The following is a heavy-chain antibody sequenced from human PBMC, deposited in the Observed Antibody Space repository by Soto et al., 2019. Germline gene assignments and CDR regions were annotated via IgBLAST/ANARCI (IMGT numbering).Heavy chain of an antibody. CDR3: ARDRPYCSSTSCYNWFDP. V-gene: IGHV1-69*04. CDR2: IIPILGIA. D-gene: IGHD2-2*01. Sequence: ASVKVSCKASGGTFSSYTISWVRQAPGQGLEWMGRIIPILGIANYAQKFQGRVTITADKSTSTAYMELSSLRSEDTAVYYCARDRPYCSSTSCYNWFDPWGQGTLVTVSS. CDR1: GGTFSSYT. J-gene: IGHJ5*02.